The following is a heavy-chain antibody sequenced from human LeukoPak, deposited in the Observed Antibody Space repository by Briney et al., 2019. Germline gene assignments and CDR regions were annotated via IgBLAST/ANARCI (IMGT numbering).Heavy chain of an antibody. J-gene: IGHJ4*02. V-gene: IGHV3-53*01. CDR2: IYSGGST. CDR1: GFTFSSNY. Sequence: GGSLRLSCAASGFTFSSNYMSWVRQAPGKGLEWVPVIYSGGSTYYADSVKGRFTISRDNSKNTLYLQMNSLRAEDTAVYYCARGAHPVRGVSFDYWGQGTLVTVPS. D-gene: IGHD3-10*01. CDR3: ARGAHPVRGVSFDY.